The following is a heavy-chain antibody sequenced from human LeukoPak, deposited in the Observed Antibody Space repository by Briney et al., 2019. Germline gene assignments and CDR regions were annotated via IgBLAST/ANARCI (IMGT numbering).Heavy chain of an antibody. CDR1: GGSFSGYY. J-gene: IGHJ4*02. D-gene: IGHD6-19*01. CDR3: AREYTLYRSGWFLDY. V-gene: IGHV4-59*12. CDR2: IYYSGST. Sequence: SSETLSLTCAVYGGSFSGYYWSWIRQPPGKGLEWIGYIYYSGSTNYNPSLKSRVTISVDTSKNQFSLKVRSVTAADTAVYYCAREYTLYRSGWFLDYWGQGTVVTVSS.